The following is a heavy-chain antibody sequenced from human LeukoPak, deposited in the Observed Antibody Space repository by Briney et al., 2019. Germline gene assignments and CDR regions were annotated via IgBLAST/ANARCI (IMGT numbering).Heavy chain of an antibody. D-gene: IGHD3-10*01. CDR2: ISAYNGNT. CDR1: GYTFTSYG. J-gene: IGHJ3*02. Sequence: GASVKVSCKASGYTFTSYGISWVRQAPGQGLEWMGWISAYNGNTNYAQKLQGRVTMTTDTSTSTAYMELRSLRSDDTAVYYCAREDYGSGSNGAFDIWGQGTMVTVSS. CDR3: AREDYGSGSNGAFDI. V-gene: IGHV1-18*01.